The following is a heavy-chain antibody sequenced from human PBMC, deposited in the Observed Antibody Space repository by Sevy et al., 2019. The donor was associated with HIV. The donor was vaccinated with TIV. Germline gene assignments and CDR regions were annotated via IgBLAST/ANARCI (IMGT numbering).Heavy chain of an antibody. CDR1: GLTFSTYG. CDR3: ASVRLGELSFDSY. J-gene: IGHJ4*02. D-gene: IGHD3-16*02. V-gene: IGHV3-48*04. CDR2: ISSSGSTI. Sequence: GESLKISCAASGLTFSTYGMHWVRQAPGKGLEWVSYISSSGSTIDYADSVKGRFTISRDNAKNSLYLQMNSLRAEDTAVYYCASVRLGELSFDSYWCQGTLVTVSS.